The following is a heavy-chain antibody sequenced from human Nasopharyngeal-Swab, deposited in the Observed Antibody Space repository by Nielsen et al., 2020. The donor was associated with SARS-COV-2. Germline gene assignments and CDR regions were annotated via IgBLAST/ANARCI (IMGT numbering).Heavy chain of an antibody. D-gene: IGHD3-10*01. CDR3: ARDLSGVRGFYYYYGMDV. Sequence: GGSLRLSCAASGFTVSSNYMNWVRQAPGKGLEWVSSISSSSSYIHYADSVKGRFTSSRDNAKNSLYLQMNSLRAEDTAVYYCARDLSGVRGFYYYYGMDVWGQGTTVTVSS. CDR1: GFTVSSNY. CDR2: ISSSSSYI. J-gene: IGHJ6*02. V-gene: IGHV3-21*04.